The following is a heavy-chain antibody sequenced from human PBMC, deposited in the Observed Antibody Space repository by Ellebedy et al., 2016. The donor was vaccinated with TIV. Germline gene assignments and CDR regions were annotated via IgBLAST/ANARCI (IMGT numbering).Heavy chain of an antibody. CDR3: ARIKNYGSGSHPFDY. J-gene: IGHJ4*02. V-gene: IGHV2-70*11. CDR2: IDWDDDK. CDR1: GFSLTTSGMC. D-gene: IGHD3-10*01. Sequence: SGPTLVKPTQTLTLTCTFSGFSLTTSGMCVSWIRQPPGKALEWLARIDWDDDKYYSTSLKTRLTISKDTSKNQVVLTMTNMDPVDTATYYCARIKNYGSGSHPFDYWGQGTLVTVSS.